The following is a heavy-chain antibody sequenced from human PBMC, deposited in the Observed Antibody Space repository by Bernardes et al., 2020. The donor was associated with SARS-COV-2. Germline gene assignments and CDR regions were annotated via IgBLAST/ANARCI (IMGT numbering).Heavy chain of an antibody. J-gene: IGHJ4*02. CDR2: ISADNGDT. CDR3: ARDEPEFYDTSGFYYFDS. D-gene: IGHD3-22*01. CDR1: GYAFSSYG. Sequence: ASVKVSCKTFGYAFSSYGVSWVRLAPGQGFEWMGWISADNGDTPYAQRLQGRVTMTIDTSTDTAYMELRSLKSDDTAAYYCARDEPEFYDTSGFYYFDSWGQGTQVTVSS. V-gene: IGHV1-18*01.